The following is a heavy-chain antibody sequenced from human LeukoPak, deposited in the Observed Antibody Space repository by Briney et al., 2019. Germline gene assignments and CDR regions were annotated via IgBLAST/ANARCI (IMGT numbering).Heavy chain of an antibody. CDR1: GFTFSSYA. CDR2: ISGSGGST. D-gene: IGHD2-15*01. J-gene: IGHJ4*02. V-gene: IGHV3-23*01. Sequence: GGSLRLSCAASGFTFSSYAMNWVRQAPGKGLEWVSAISGSGGSTYYADSVKGRFTISRDNSKNTLYLQINSLRAEDTAVYYCANRYCSGRSCYLDYWGPGTLVTVSS. CDR3: ANRYCSGRSCYLDY.